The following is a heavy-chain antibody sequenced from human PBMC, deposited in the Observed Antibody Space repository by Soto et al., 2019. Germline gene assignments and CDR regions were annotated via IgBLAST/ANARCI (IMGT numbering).Heavy chain of an antibody. CDR3: AKGATDYYYYYMDV. D-gene: IGHD5-12*01. CDR2: ISWNSGSI. J-gene: IGHJ6*03. CDR1: GFTFDDYA. V-gene: IGHV3-9*01. Sequence: EVQLVESGGGLVQPGRSLRLSCAASGFTFDDYAMHWVRQAPGKGLEWVSGISWNSGSIGYADSVKGRFTISRGNAKNSLYLQMNSLRAEDTALYYCAKGATDYYYYYMDVWGKGTTVTVSS.